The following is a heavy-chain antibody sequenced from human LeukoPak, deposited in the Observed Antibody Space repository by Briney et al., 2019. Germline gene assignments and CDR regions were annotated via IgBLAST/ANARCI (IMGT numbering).Heavy chain of an antibody. V-gene: IGHV1-18*01. CDR1: GYTFTSYG. D-gene: IGHD2-2*01. CDR2: ISAYNGNT. Sequence: ASVKVSCKASGYTFTSYGISWVRQAPGQGLEWMGWISAYNGNTNYAQKLQGRVTMTTDTSTSTAYMELRSLRSDDTAVYYCARDGDIVVVPAASNYYYYGMDVWGQGTTVTVSS. CDR3: ARDGDIVVVPAASNYYYYGMDV. J-gene: IGHJ6*02.